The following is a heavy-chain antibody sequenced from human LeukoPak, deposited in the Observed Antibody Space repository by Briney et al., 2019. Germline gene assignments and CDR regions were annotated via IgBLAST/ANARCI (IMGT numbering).Heavy chain of an antibody. V-gene: IGHV3-30*03. D-gene: IGHD6-13*01. CDR2: ISYDGSNK. Sequence: GGSLRLSCAASGSTFSSYGMNWVRQAPGKGLEWVAVISYDGSNKYYADSVKGRFTISRDNSKNTLYLQMNSLRAEDTAVYYCARPPGGYSSSWGTYYFDYWGQGTLVTVSS. J-gene: IGHJ4*02. CDR1: GSTFSSYG. CDR3: ARPPGGYSSSWGTYYFDY.